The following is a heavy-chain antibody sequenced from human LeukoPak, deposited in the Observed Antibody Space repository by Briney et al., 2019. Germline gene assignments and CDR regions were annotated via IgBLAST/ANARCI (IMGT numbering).Heavy chain of an antibody. J-gene: IGHJ4*02. V-gene: IGHV3-23*01. CDR2: ISGSGIST. Sequence: PGGSLRLSCAASGFMFSSYGMSWVRQAPGKGLEWVSGISGSGISTYYPDSVKGRFIISRDNSKTTLYLQMNSLRAEDTAVYYCAKDGDRSSWYFDYWGQGTLVTVSS. CDR1: GFMFSSYG. D-gene: IGHD6-13*01. CDR3: AKDGDRSSWYFDY.